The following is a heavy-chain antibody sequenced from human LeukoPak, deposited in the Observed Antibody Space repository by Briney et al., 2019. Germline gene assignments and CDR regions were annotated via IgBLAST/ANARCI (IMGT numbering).Heavy chain of an antibody. Sequence: PGGSLRLSCAASGFTFSSYWMSWVRQAPGKGLEWVANIKEDGSKKYYVDSVKGRFTISRDNPRDSLYLQMNSLRAEDTAVYFCARVRRAKRQNRFYFYYYMDVWGKGTTVTVSS. CDR3: ARVRRAKRQNRFYFYYYMDV. V-gene: IGHV3-7*01. CDR2: IKEDGSKK. J-gene: IGHJ6*03. CDR1: GFTFSSYW. D-gene: IGHD3-3*01.